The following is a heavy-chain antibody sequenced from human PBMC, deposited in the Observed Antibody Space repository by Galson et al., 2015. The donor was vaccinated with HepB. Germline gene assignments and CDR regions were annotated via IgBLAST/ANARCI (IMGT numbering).Heavy chain of an antibody. V-gene: IGHV3-30*18. CDR1: GFTFSSYG. Sequence: SLRLSCAASGFTFSSYGMHWVRQAPGKGLEWVAVISYDGSNKYYADSVKGRFTISRDNSKNTLYLQMNSLRAEDTAVYYCAKCLVATIYPGGSADYWGQGTLVTVSS. J-gene: IGHJ4*02. CDR2: ISYDGSNK. CDR3: AKCLVATIYPGGSADY. D-gene: IGHD5-12*01.